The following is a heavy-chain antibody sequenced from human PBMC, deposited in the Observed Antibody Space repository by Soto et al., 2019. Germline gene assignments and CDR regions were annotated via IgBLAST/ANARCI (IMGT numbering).Heavy chain of an antibody. D-gene: IGHD6-13*01. J-gene: IGHJ4*02. Sequence: EVQLLESGGGLVQPGGSLRLSFAASGFTFSSYAMNWVRQAPGKGLEWVSVISGSGGSTYYADSVKGRFTISRDNSKNTLYLQMNSLRAEDTAVYYCARRGPGTYFDDWGQGTLVTVSS. V-gene: IGHV3-23*01. CDR3: ARRGPGTYFDD. CDR1: GFTFSSYA. CDR2: ISGSGGST.